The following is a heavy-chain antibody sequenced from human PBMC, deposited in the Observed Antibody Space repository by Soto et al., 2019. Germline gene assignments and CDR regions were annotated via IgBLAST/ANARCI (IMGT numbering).Heavy chain of an antibody. CDR1: RFPFSSYG. V-gene: IGHV3-23*01. Sequence: GGSLRLSCAASRFPFSSYGMVWVRQTPTKRLEWVSGISGCGGSTYYSDSVKGRFTISRDNSKNTLYLQMNSLSAEDTAVYYCAKLPTSSSRNYMDVWGKGTTVTVSS. CDR2: ISGCGGST. CDR3: AKLPTSSSRNYMDV. J-gene: IGHJ6*03. D-gene: IGHD4-4*01.